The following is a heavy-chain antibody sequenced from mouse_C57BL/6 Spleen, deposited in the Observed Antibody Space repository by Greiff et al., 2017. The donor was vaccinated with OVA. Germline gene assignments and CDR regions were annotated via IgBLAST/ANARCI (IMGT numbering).Heavy chain of an antibody. Sequence: QVQLKQPGAELVKPGASVKMSCKASGYTFTSYWITWVKQRPGQGLEWIGDIYPGSGSTNYNEKFKSKATLTVDTSSSTAYMQLSSLTSEDSAVYYCARYSYGKAMDYWGQGTSVTVSS. V-gene: IGHV1-55*01. CDR2: IYPGSGST. CDR1: GYTFTSYW. CDR3: ARYSYGKAMDY. J-gene: IGHJ4*01. D-gene: IGHD1-1*01.